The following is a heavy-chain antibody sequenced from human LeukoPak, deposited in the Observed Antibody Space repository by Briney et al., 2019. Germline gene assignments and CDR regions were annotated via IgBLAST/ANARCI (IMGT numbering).Heavy chain of an antibody. CDR1: GGSFSGYY. CDR3: ARADPRVLLNYQH. V-gene: IGHV4-34*01. Sequence: SETLSLTCAVYGGSFSGYYWSWIRQPPGKGLEWIGEINHSGSTNYNPSLKSRVTISVDKSKNQFSLKLSSVTAADTAVYYCARADPRVLLNYQHWGQGTLVTVSS. CDR2: INHSGST. D-gene: IGHD3-10*01. J-gene: IGHJ1*01.